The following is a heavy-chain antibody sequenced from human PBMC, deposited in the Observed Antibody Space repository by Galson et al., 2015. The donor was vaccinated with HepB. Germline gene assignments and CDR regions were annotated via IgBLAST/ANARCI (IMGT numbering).Heavy chain of an antibody. D-gene: IGHD6-19*01. CDR1: GYTFPSYD. CDR3: ARDLLYSSGGD. V-gene: IGHV1-8*01. Sequence: SVQVSCKASGYTFPSYDINWVRQATGQGLEWMGWMNPNSGNTGYAQKFQGRVTMTRNTSISTAYMELSSLRSEDPAVYYCARDLLYSSGGDWGQGTLVTVSS. CDR2: MNPNSGNT. J-gene: IGHJ4*02.